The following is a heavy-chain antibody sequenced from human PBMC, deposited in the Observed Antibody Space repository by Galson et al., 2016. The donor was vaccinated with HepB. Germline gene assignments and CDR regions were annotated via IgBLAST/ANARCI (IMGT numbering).Heavy chain of an antibody. CDR3: ARISVALPTV. D-gene: IGHD5/OR15-5a*01. CDR1: GDSVSSNSAA. CDR2: TYYSYTWYN. V-gene: IGHV6-1*01. Sequence: CAISGDSVSSNSAAWNWIRQSPSRGLEWLGRTYYSYTWYNDYAISVQSRIKITPDTSKNQFSLQLNSVSPEDTAVYYCARISVALPTVWGQGTTVTVSS. J-gene: IGHJ6*02.